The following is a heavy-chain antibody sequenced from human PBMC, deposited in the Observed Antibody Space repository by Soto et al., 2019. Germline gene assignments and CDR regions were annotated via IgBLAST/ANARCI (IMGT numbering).Heavy chain of an antibody. J-gene: IGHJ4*02. D-gene: IGHD1-7*01. Sequence: QVQLVESGGGVVQPGRSLRLSCAASGFTFSSYGMHWVRQAPGKGLEWVAVISYDGSNKYYADSVKGRFTISRDNSKNTLYLQMNSLRAEDTAVYYCAKDQRVRNLNYAPTFDYWGQGTLVTVSS. CDR1: GFTFSSYG. CDR2: ISYDGSNK. CDR3: AKDQRVRNLNYAPTFDY. V-gene: IGHV3-30*18.